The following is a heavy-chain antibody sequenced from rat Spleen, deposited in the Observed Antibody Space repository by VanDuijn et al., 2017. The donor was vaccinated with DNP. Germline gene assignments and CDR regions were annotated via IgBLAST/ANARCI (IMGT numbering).Heavy chain of an antibody. Sequence: EVQLVESGGGLVQPGRSLKLSCAASGFTFSNYGMAWVRQTPTKGLEWVATISTSGSRAYYPDSVKGRFTISRDNAKNTQYLQINSLRSEDTATYYCASKVFPYYSGSNWFAYWGQGTLVTVSS. J-gene: IGHJ3*01. V-gene: IGHV5S13*01. D-gene: IGHD1-1*01. CDR3: ASKVFPYYSGSNWFAY. CDR1: GFTFSNYG. CDR2: ISTSGSRA.